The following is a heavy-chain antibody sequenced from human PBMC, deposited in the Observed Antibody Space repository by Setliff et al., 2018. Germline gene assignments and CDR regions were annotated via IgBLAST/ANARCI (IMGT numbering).Heavy chain of an antibody. CDR1: GGSFSSYY. J-gene: IGHJ5*02. V-gene: IGHV4-34*01. CDR3: ARDGDYFGSGNRFDP. D-gene: IGHD3-10*01. CDR2: INHSGST. Sequence: SETLSLTCAVYGGSFSSYYWSWIRQPPGKGLEWIGEINHSGSTNYNPSLKSRVTISVDTSKNQFSLKLSSVTAADTAVYYCARDGDYFGSGNRFDPWGQGTLVTVSS.